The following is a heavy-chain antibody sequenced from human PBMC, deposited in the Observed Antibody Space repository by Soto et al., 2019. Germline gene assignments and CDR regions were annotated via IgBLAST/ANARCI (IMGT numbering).Heavy chain of an antibody. Sequence: PGESLKISCKGSGYSFTSYWISWVRQMPGKGLEWMGRIDPSDSYTNYSPSFQGHVTISADKSISTAYLQWSSLKASDTAMYYCARHPICSSTSCYVPYYYYGMDVWGQGTRFTVAS. V-gene: IGHV5-10-1*01. CDR2: IDPSDSYT. CDR3: ARHPICSSTSCYVPYYYYGMDV. CDR1: GYSFTSYW. J-gene: IGHJ6*02. D-gene: IGHD2-2*01.